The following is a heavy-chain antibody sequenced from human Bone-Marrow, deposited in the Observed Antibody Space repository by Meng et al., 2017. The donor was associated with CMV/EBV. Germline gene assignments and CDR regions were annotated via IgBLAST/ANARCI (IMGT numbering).Heavy chain of an antibody. CDR2: INPNSGGT. D-gene: IGHD5-12*01. CDR1: GYTFTGYY. J-gene: IGHJ5*02. CDR3: AREGSGYGGWFDP. Sequence: ASVKVSCKASGYTFTGYYMHWVRQAPGQGLEWMGWINPNSGGTNYAQKFQGRVTMTRDTSISTAYMELSRLRSDDTAVYYCAREGSGYGGWFDPWGQGTLVTSPQ. V-gene: IGHV1-2*02.